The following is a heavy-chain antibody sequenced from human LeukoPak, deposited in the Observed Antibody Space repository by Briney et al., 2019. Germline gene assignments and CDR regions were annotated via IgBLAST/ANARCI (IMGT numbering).Heavy chain of an antibody. CDR1: GGSFSGYY. J-gene: IGHJ4*02. CDR3: ARASGIPDYYDSSGYYNY. CDR2: INHSGST. Sequence: SETLSLTWAVYGGSFSGYYWSWIRQPPGKGLEWIGEINHSGSTNYNPSLKSRVTISVDTSKNQFSLKLSSVTAADTAVYYCARASGIPDYYDSSGYYNYWGQGTLVTVSS. D-gene: IGHD3-22*01. V-gene: IGHV4-34*01.